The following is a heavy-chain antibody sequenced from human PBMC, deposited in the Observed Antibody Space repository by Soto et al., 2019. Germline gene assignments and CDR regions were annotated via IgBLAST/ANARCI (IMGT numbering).Heavy chain of an antibody. CDR3: AKSGMPHYYYYGMDV. CDR2: ISSSSSYI. V-gene: IGHV3-21*01. D-gene: IGHD3-10*01. Sequence: GGSLRLSCAAFGFTFSSYSMNWVRQAPGKGLEWVSSISSSSSYIYYADSVKGRFTISRDNAKNSLYLQMNSLRAEDTAVYYCAKSGMPHYYYYGMDVWGQGTTVTVSS. J-gene: IGHJ6*02. CDR1: GFTFSSYS.